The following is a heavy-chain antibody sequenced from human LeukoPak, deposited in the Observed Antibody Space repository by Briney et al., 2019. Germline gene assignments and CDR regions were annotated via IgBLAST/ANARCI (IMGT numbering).Heavy chain of an antibody. V-gene: IGHV4-59*01. D-gene: IGHD3-10*01. Sequence: RPSETLSLTCSVSGGSISSYYWSWIRQPPGKGLEWIGYIYYSGSTNYNPSLKSRVTISVDTSKNQFSLRLSSVTAADTAVYYCARFPYYGSGSYIDYWGQGTVVTVSS. J-gene: IGHJ4*02. CDR1: GGSISSYY. CDR3: ARFPYYGSGSYIDY. CDR2: IYYSGST.